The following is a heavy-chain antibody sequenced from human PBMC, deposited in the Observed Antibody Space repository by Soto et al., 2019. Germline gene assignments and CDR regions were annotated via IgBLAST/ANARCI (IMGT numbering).Heavy chain of an antibody. J-gene: IGHJ4*02. CDR1: GGSISSGDYS. CDR3: ARGIKVATPIDY. D-gene: IGHD5-12*01. V-gene: IGHV4-61*08. Sequence: PSETLSLTCAVSGGSISSGDYSWNWLRQPPGKGLEWIGYNYHSGSTLYNPSLKSRVTISVDTSKNQFSLKLSSVTAADTAVYYCARGIKVATPIDYWGQGTLVTVSS. CDR2: NYHSGST.